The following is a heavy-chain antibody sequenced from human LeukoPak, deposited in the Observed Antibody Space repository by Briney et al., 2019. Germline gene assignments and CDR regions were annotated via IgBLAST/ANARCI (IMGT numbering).Heavy chain of an antibody. V-gene: IGHV4-34*01. Sequence: PSETLSLTCAVYGGSFSGYYWSWIRQPPGKGLEWIGEVNHSGSTNYNPSLKSRVTISVDTSKNQFSLKLSSVTAADTAVYYCARVGSGSYFDYWGQGTLVTVSS. CDR1: GGSFSGYY. D-gene: IGHD1-26*01. CDR2: VNHSGST. CDR3: ARVGSGSYFDY. J-gene: IGHJ4*02.